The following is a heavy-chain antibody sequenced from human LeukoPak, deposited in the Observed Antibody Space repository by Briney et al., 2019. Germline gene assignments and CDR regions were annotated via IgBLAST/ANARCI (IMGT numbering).Heavy chain of an antibody. CDR2: IYHSGST. CDR1: GGSISSSSYY. V-gene: IGHV4-39*07. J-gene: IGHJ4*02. Sequence: SETLSLTCTVSGGSISSSSYYWGWIRQPPGKGLEWIGSIYHSGSTYYNPSLKSRVTISVDTSKNQFSLKLSSVTAADTAVYYCARDIGYYDSSGYYPGIWYWGQGTLVTVSS. CDR3: ARDIGYYDSSGYYPGIWY. D-gene: IGHD3-22*01.